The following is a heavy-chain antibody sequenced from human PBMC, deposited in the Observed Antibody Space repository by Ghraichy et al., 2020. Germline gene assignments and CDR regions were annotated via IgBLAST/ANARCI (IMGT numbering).Heavy chain of an antibody. CDR1: GFTFSSWS. CDR2: ISSGKYI. CDR3: ARITSSGPYGMDV. D-gene: IGHD1-1*01. J-gene: IGHJ6*02. Sequence: GESLNISCAASGFTFSSWSMNWVRQAPGKGLDWVSAISSGKYIYYADSVKGRFTISRDNAKSSLYLQMNSLGAEDTAVYYCARITSSGPYGMDVWGQGTPVTVSS. V-gene: IGHV3-21*01.